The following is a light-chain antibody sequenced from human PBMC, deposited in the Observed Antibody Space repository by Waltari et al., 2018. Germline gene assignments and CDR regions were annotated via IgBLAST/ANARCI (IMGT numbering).Light chain of an antibody. J-gene: IGKJ2*01. CDR1: QYVSSSS. CDR3: QQYGTSPPYT. CDR2: GAS. V-gene: IGKV3-20*01. Sequence: EIVLTQSPGTLSLSPGERATLSCRASQYVSSSSLAWYQQKPGKAPRLLIYGASSRATGIPDRFSGSGSGTDFTLTISRLEPEDFVVYYCQQYGTSPPYTFGQGTKLEI.